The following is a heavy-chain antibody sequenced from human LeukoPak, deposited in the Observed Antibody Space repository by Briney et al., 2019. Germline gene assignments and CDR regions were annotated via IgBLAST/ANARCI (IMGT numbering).Heavy chain of an antibody. CDR3: ARAPYSSSPYYYGMDV. CDR2: IYYSGST. D-gene: IGHD6-13*01. J-gene: IGHJ6*02. V-gene: IGHV4-59*01. CDR1: GGSISSDH. Sequence: SETLSLTCSVSGGSISSDHWSWIRQPPGKGLEWIGYIYYSGSTNYNPSLKSRVTMSVDTSKNQFSLNLNSVTAADTAVYYRARAPYSSSPYYYGMDVWGQGTKVTVSS.